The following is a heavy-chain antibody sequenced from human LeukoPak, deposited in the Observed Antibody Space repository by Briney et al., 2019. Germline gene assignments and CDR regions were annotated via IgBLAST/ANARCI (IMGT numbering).Heavy chain of an antibody. J-gene: IGHJ4*02. CDR3: ARLSLGYCSSTICYNPDY. D-gene: IGHD2-2*02. CDR2: IYHSGST. V-gene: IGHV4-39*01. CDR1: GGSISSSSYY. Sequence: KPSETLSLTCTVSGGSISSSSYYWGWIRQPPGKGLEWIWSIYHSGSTYYNPSLKSRVTISVDTSKNQFSLKLSSVTAADTAVYYCARLSLGYCSSTICYNPDYWGQGTLVTVSS.